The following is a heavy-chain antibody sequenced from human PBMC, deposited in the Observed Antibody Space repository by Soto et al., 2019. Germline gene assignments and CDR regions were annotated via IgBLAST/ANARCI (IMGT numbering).Heavy chain of an antibody. CDR2: IKQDGSEK. Sequence: EVQLVESGGGLVQPGGSLRLSCAASGFTFSSYWMSWVRQAPGKGLEWVANIKQDGSEKYYVDSVKGRFTISRDNAKNSLYLQMNSLRAEDTAVYYCARDSYYDILTCDYYYGMDVWGQGTTVTVSS. J-gene: IGHJ6*02. V-gene: IGHV3-7*05. CDR1: GFTFSSYW. D-gene: IGHD3-9*01. CDR3: ARDSYYDILTCDYYYGMDV.